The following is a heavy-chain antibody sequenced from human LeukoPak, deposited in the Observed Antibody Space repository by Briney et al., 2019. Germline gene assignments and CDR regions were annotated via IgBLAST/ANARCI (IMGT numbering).Heavy chain of an antibody. CDR3: ASYLYWWSDLGY. V-gene: IGHV3-7*01. D-gene: IGHD2-8*02. CDR2: IKPYGMEK. CDR1: GFTFSDYW. Sequence: PGGSLRLSCAASGFTFSDYWMTWVRQAPGKGLEGVANIKPYGMEKSYVDSLRGRLTISRDNPKTSFYLQLNSLRVEDPAVYYCASYLYWWSDLGYWGQGTLVTVSS. J-gene: IGHJ4*02.